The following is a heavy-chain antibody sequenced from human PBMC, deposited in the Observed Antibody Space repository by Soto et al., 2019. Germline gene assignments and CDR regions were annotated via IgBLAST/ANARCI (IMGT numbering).Heavy chain of an antibody. V-gene: IGHV3-23*01. CDR1: GFTSSNYA. J-gene: IGHJ4*02. CDR2: ISGSAGST. D-gene: IGHD1-26*01. Sequence: PGGSLRLSCVASGFTSSNYAMTWVRQAPGKGLAWGSGISGSAGSTYYADSVKGRFTISRDNSRNTLYLQMKRLRGDDTGVYFCARVEGRRYYPTDYWGQGTLVTVSS. CDR3: ARVEGRRYYPTDY.